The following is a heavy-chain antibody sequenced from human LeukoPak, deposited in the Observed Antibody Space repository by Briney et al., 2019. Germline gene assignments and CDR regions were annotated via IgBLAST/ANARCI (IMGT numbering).Heavy chain of an antibody. CDR3: AKMPVDTYFDY. CDR1: GFTVSSNY. J-gene: IGHJ4*02. D-gene: IGHD5-18*01. V-gene: IGHV3-66*01. Sequence: GGSLRLSCAASGFTVSSNYMSWVRQAPGKGLEWISIIYTGGNTYYADSVKGRFTISRDNSKNTLYLQMNSLRAEDTAVYYCAKMPVDTYFDYWGQGTLVAVSS. CDR2: IYTGGNT.